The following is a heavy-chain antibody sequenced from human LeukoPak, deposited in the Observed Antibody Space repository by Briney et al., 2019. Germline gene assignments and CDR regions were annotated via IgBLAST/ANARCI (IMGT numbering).Heavy chain of an antibody. CDR2: ISAYNGNT. CDR1: GYTFTSYG. CDR3: ARRNYDILTGYYFDY. Sequence: APVKVSCKASGYTFTSYGISWVRQAPGQGLEWMGWISAYNGNTNYAQKLQGRVTMTTDTSTSTAYMELRSLRSDDTAVYYCARRNYDILTGYYFDYWGQGTLVTVSS. J-gene: IGHJ4*02. V-gene: IGHV1-18*01. D-gene: IGHD3-9*01.